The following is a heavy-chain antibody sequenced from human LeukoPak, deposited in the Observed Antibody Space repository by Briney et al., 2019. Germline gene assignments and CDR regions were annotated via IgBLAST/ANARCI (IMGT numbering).Heavy chain of an antibody. CDR2: INTNTGNP. J-gene: IGHJ3*02. CDR3: ARVRRTYYYDSSGYYYTLNAFDI. D-gene: IGHD3-22*01. V-gene: IGHV7-4-1*02. Sequence: GASVKVSCKASGYTFTSYAMNWVRQAPGQGLEWMGWINTNTGNPTYAQGFTGRFVFSLDTSVSTAYLQISSLKAEDTAVYYCARVRRTYYYDSSGYYYTLNAFDIWGQGTMVTVSS. CDR1: GYTFTSYA.